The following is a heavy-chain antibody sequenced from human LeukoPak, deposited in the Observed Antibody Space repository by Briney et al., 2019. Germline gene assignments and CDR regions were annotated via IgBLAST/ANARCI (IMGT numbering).Heavy chain of an antibody. CDR3: ARVWAGSSSWYYWGAPFDY. CDR1: GYSISSGYY. Sequence: SETLSLTCTVSGYSISSGYYWGWIRQPPGKGLEWIGSIYHSGSTYYNPSLKSRVTISVDTSKNQFSLKLSSVTAADTAVYYCARVWAGSSSWYYWGAPFDYWGQGTLVTVSS. D-gene: IGHD6-13*01. CDR2: IYHSGST. J-gene: IGHJ4*02. V-gene: IGHV4-38-2*02.